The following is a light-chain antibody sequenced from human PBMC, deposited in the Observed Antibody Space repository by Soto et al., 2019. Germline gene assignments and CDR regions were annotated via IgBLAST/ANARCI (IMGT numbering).Light chain of an antibody. CDR3: SSYASSNTLVV. CDR1: RSDVGGYNY. J-gene: IGLJ2*01. Sequence: QSALTQPASVSGSRGQSITISCTGTRSDVGGYNYVSWYQHHPGKAPKLMIYEVSNRPSGVSNRFSGSKSGNTASLTISGLQAEDEADYYCSSYASSNTLVVFGGGTKLTVL. CDR2: EVS. V-gene: IGLV2-14*01.